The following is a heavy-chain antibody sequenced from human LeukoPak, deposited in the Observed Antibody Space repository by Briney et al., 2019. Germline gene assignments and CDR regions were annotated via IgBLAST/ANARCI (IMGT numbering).Heavy chain of an antibody. CDR2: IYHSGST. Sequence: SETLSLTCAVSGGSISSSNWWSWVRQPPGKGLEWIGEIYHSGSTNYNPSLKSRVTISVDKSKNQFSLKLSSVTAADTAVYYCARTNHDFWSGYYKGEFDYWGQGTLVTVSS. CDR1: GGSISSSNW. CDR3: ARTNHDFWSGYYKGEFDY. V-gene: IGHV4-4*02. J-gene: IGHJ4*02. D-gene: IGHD3-3*01.